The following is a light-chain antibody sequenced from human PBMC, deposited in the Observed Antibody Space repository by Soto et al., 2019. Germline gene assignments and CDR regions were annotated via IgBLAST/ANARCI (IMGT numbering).Light chain of an antibody. V-gene: IGKV1-33*01. CDR3: QQYDTLPPT. CDR1: QGISNY. J-gene: IGKJ3*01. Sequence: DIQMTQSPSSLSASVGDRVTITCQASQGISNYLNWYRQKPGKAPKLLMSDASILETGVPSRFSGSGSGTDFTFTISGLQPEDIATYYCQQYDTLPPTFGPGTKVDLK. CDR2: DAS.